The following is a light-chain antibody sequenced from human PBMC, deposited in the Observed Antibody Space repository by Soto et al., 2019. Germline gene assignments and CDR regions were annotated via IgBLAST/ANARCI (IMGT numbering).Light chain of an antibody. V-gene: IGKV4-1*01. J-gene: IGKJ2*01. CDR1: QSVLHNSNNLNY. Sequence: DIVMTQSPDSLTVSLGERASINCKSSQSVLHNSNNLNYLAWYQQKPGQPPKLLIYYASTRESGVPDRFSGSGSVSDFTLTISSLQAEDVAVYYCQQYFLIPHTFGQGTRLEIK. CDR2: YAS. CDR3: QQYFLIPHT.